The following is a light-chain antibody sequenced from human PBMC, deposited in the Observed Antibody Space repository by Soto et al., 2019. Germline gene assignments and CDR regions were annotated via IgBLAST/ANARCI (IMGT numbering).Light chain of an antibody. CDR2: EVS. J-gene: IGLJ2*01. Sequence: QSALTQPASVSGSPGQSITISCTGTSSDVGGYKSVSWYQHPPGKAPQLLIYEVSHRPSGVSNAFSDSKSGNTASLTNSGLQADDEAAYYCSSYTSPSTLVFGGGTKLTVL. V-gene: IGLV2-14*01. CDR3: SSYTSPSTLV. CDR1: SSDVGGYKS.